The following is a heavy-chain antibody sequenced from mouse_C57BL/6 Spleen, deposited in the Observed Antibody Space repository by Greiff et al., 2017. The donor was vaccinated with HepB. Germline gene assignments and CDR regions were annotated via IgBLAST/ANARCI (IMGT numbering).Heavy chain of an antibody. J-gene: IGHJ2*01. D-gene: IGHD2-4*01. CDR2: INPGSGGT. Sequence: VQLQQSGAELVRPGTSVKVSCKASGYAFTNYLIEWVKQRPGQGLEWIGVINPGSGGTNYNEKFKGKATLTAYKSSSTAYMQLSSLTSEDSAVYFCARSGTMITSFDYWGQGTTLTVSS. CDR1: GYAFTNYL. V-gene: IGHV1-54*01. CDR3: ARSGTMITSFDY.